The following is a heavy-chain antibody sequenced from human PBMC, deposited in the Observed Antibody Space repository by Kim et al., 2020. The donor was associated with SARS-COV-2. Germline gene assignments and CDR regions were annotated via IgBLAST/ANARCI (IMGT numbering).Heavy chain of an antibody. CDR3: ARGGYDYVWGSYRSHYYYYYMDV. V-gene: IGHV4-34*01. CDR1: GGSFSGYY. CDR2: INHSGST. Sequence: SETLSLTCAVYGGSFSGYYWSWIRQPPGKGLEWIGEINHSGSTNYNPSLKSRVTISVDTSKNQFSLKLSSVTAADTAVYYCARGGYDYVWGSYRSHYYYYYMDVWGKGTTVTVSS. D-gene: IGHD3-16*02. J-gene: IGHJ6*03.